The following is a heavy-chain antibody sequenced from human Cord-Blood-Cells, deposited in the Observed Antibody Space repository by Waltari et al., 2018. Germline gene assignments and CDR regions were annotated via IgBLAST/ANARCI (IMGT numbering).Heavy chain of an antibody. V-gene: IGHV4-34*01. CDR1: GGSFSGYY. Sequence: QVQLQQWGAGLLKPSETLSLTCAVYGGSFSGYYWRWIRRPPGKGLEWIGEIHQRGSTKYKPFRTRGVPIPVDTAKSQFSPRLGSVTGAAADVDSCARGVAAGQSYYFDYWGQRTLATASS. CDR2: IHQRGST. CDR3: ARGVAAGQSYYFDY. D-gene: IGHD2-15*01. J-gene: IGHJ4*02.